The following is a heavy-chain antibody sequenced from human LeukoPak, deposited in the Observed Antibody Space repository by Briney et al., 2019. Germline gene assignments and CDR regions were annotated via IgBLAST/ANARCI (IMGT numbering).Heavy chain of an antibody. V-gene: IGHV3-64*02. CDR3: ARGRCSTTSCPFDH. CDR2: ISSNGGNT. Sequence: GGSLRLSCAASGFIFSSYAMHWVRQAPGKGLEYVADISSNGGNTYYADSVKGRFTISRDNSKNPLYLQMGSLRAEDMAVYYCARGRCSTTSCPFDHGGWGPVATVS. J-gene: IGHJ4*02. CDR1: GFIFSSYA. D-gene: IGHD2-2*01.